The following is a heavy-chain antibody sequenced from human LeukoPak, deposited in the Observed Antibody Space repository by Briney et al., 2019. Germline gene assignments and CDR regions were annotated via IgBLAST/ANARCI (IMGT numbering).Heavy chain of an antibody. Sequence: GRSLRLSCAASGFTFSNYGMHWVRQAPGKGLEWVAVISYDGSNKYYADSVKGRFTISRDNSKNMVYLQMNSLTAEDTAVYYCARESSGGFDNWAQGTLVTVSS. J-gene: IGHJ4*02. CDR2: ISYDGSNK. D-gene: IGHD3-3*01. CDR1: GFTFSNYG. V-gene: IGHV3-30*03. CDR3: ARESSGGFDN.